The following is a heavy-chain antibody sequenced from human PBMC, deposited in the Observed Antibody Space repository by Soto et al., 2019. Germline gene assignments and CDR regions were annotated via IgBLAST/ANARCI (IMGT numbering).Heavy chain of an antibody. Sequence: SETLSLTCTVSGGSISSYYWSWIRQPPGKGLEWIGYIYYSGSTNYNPSLKSRVTISVDTSKNQFSLKLSSVTAADTAVYYCARGTEWVGGVAWGYFDYWGQGTLVTVSS. CDR2: IYYSGST. D-gene: IGHD3-16*01. CDR3: ARGTEWVGGVAWGYFDY. CDR1: GGSISSYY. J-gene: IGHJ4*02. V-gene: IGHV4-59*01.